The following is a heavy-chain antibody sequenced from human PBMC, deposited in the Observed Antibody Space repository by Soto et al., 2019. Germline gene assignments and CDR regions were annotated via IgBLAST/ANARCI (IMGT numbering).Heavy chain of an antibody. CDR3: ARDRYYDFWSSYSQTYNWFDS. V-gene: IGHV4-4*07. CDR1: GGSISGYY. CDR2: IYTSGST. Sequence: SETLSLTCTVSGGSISGYYWSWIRQPAGKGLEWIGRIYTSGSTNYNPSLKSRVTMSVDTSKNQFSLKLSSVTAADTAVYYCARDRYYDFWSSYSQTYNWFDSWGQGTLVTVSS. D-gene: IGHD3-3*01. J-gene: IGHJ5*01.